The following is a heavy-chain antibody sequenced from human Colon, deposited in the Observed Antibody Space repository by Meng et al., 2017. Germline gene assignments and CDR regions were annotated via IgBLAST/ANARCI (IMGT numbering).Heavy chain of an antibody. CDR3: ARHGGYYQDF. CDR2: IDHRGSA. J-gene: IGHJ4*02. CDR1: GASVSVNSY. D-gene: IGHD4-23*01. Sequence: QGQLRESGPGLVKPSETLSLACSVSGASVSVNSYWSWVRQPPGRGLEWIGQIDHRGSAYYRPSLNSRVTMSLDKSRNQFSLRLTSVTAADTAVYYCARHGGYYQDFWGQGTLVTVSS. V-gene: IGHV4-4*02.